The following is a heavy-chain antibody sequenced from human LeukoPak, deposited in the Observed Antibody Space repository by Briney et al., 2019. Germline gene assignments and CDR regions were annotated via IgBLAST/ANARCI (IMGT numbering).Heavy chain of an antibody. J-gene: IGHJ4*02. Sequence: GGSLRLSCAASGLTVSSNCMSWVRQAPGKGLVWVSRINSDGSSTSYADSVKGRFTISRDNAKNTLYLQMNSLRAEDTAVYYCARVSSGWSLFDYWGQGTLVTVSS. CDR2: INSDGSST. CDR3: ARVSSGWSLFDY. V-gene: IGHV3-74*01. CDR1: GLTVSSNC. D-gene: IGHD6-19*01.